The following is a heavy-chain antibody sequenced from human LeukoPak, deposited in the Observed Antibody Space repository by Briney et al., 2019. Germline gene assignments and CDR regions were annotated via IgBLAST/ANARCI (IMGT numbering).Heavy chain of an antibody. J-gene: IGHJ4*02. Sequence: SQTLSLTCAISGDSVSSNSAGWHWIRQSPSRGLEWLGKAYYRSNWYADYALSVKSRMTINPDTSKNQFSLHLNSVTPEDTAVYYCARSNWYSFDYWGRGSLVTVSS. CDR3: ARSNWYSFDY. CDR2: AYYRSNWYA. V-gene: IGHV6-1*01. CDR1: GDSVSSNSAG. D-gene: IGHD1-7*01.